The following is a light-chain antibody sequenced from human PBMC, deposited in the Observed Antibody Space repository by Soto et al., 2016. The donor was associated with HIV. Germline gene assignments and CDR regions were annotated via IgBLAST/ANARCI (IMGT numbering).Light chain of an antibody. Sequence: SYELTQPPPVSVAPGKTARIICGGNNIGSKTVHWCQQKPGQAPVVVVHDNGDRPSGIPERLSGSNSGNTATLTISRVEAGDEADYYCQVWDGSSDHVVFGGGTKLTVL. V-gene: IGLV3-21*03. CDR3: QVWDGSSDHVV. CDR1: NIGSKT. CDR2: DNG. J-gene: IGLJ2*01.